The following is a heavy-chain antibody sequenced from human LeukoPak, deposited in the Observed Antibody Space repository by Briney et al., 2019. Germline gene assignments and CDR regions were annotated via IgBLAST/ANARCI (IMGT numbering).Heavy chain of an antibody. D-gene: IGHD3-9*01. CDR2: ISGSGGST. J-gene: IGHJ4*02. CDR1: GFTFSSYV. CDR3: AKELRYFDWLSPVVDY. V-gene: IGHV3-23*01. Sequence: GGSLRLSCAASGFTFSSYVMSWVRQAPGKGLEWVSAISGSGGSTYYADSVKGRFTISRDNSKNTLYLQMNSLRAEDTAVYYCAKELRYFDWLSPVVDYWGQGTLVTVSS.